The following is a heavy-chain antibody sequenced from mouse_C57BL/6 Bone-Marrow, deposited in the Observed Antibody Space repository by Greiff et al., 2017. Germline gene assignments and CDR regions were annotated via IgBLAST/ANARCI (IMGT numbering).Heavy chain of an antibody. Sequence: EVMLVESGGGLVKPGGSLKLSCAASGFTFSDYGMHWVRQAPEKGLEWVAYISSGSSTIYYADTVKGRFTISRDNAKNTLFLQMTSLRSEDTAMYYCARITGTRFAYWGQGTLVTVSA. D-gene: IGHD4-1*01. CDR3: ARITGTRFAY. CDR2: ISSGSSTI. CDR1: GFTFSDYG. V-gene: IGHV5-17*01. J-gene: IGHJ3*01.